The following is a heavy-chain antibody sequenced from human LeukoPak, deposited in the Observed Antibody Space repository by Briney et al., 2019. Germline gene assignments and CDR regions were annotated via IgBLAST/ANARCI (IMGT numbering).Heavy chain of an antibody. CDR3: AKATSAYDYNHLDY. Sequence: ASVKVSCKASGYTFTGYYMHWVRQAPGQGLEWMGRINPNSGGTNYAQKFQGRVTMTRDTSISTAYMELSRLRSDDTAVYYCAKATSAYDYNHLDYWGQGTLVTVSS. J-gene: IGHJ4*02. V-gene: IGHV1-2*06. CDR1: GYTFTGYY. D-gene: IGHD5-12*01. CDR2: INPNSGGT.